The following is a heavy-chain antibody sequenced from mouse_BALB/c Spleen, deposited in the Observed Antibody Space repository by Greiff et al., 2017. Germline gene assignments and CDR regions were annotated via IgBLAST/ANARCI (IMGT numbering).Heavy chain of an antibody. CDR3: AREDDYDLAWFAY. CDR2: INPSNGRT. V-gene: IGHV1S81*02. Sequence: QVQLKQPGAELVKPGASVKLSCKASGYTFTSYWMHWVKQRPGQGLEWIGEINPSNGRTNYNEKFKSKATLTVDKSSSTAYMQLSSLTSEDSAVYYCAREDDYDLAWFAYWGQGTLVTVSA. CDR1: GYTFTSYW. D-gene: IGHD2-4*01. J-gene: IGHJ3*01.